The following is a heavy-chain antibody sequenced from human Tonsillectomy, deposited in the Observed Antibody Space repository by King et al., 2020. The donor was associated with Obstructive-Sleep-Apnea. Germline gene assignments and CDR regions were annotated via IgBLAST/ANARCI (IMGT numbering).Heavy chain of an antibody. CDR2: IYSVGTT. CDR1: GFSVSDNY. V-gene: IGHV3-66*01. Sequence: VQLVESGGGFVQPGGSLRLSCSASGFSVSDNYMSWVRQAPGKGLEWVLVIYSVGTTYYTDSVKGRFSISSDNSNNMLYLQMDSLRAEETGVYYCARAYSRNYFYYGMDVWGQGATVTVSS. D-gene: IGHD1-26*01. J-gene: IGHJ6*02. CDR3: ARAYSRNYFYYGMDV.